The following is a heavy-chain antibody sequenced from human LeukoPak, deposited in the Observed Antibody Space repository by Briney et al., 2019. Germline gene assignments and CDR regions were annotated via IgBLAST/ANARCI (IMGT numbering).Heavy chain of an antibody. Sequence: GGSLRLSCTASGFTFSTYAMHWVRQAPGKGLEWVAAISYDGSLKYYADSVKGRFTISRDNSKNTLYLQMNSLRTEDTAVFYCARDRYDYTGNLDYWGQGTLVTVSS. V-gene: IGHV3-30-3*01. D-gene: IGHD2-8*02. CDR2: ISYDGSLK. CDR1: GFTFSTYA. CDR3: ARDRYDYTGNLDY. J-gene: IGHJ4*02.